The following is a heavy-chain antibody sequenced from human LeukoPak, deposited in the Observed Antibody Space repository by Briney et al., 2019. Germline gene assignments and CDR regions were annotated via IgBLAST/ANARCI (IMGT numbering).Heavy chain of an antibody. CDR1: GGSISSGSYY. J-gene: IGHJ5*02. CDR2: IYTSGST. V-gene: IGHV4-61*02. Sequence: PSETLTLTCTVSGGSISSGSYYWSWIRQPAGKGLEWIGRIYTSGSTNYNPSLKSRVTIAVDTSKNQFSLKLSSVTAADTAVYYCAREYYDFWSGPNWFDPRGQGTLVTVSS. D-gene: IGHD3-3*01. CDR3: AREYYDFWSGPNWFDP.